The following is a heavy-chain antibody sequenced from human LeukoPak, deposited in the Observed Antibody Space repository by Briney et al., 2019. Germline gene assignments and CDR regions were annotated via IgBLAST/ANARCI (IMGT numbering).Heavy chain of an antibody. CDR2: INHSGST. CDR3: ARGMAR. D-gene: IGHD5-24*01. CDR1: GGSFSGYY. V-gene: IGHV4-34*01. J-gene: IGHJ4*02. Sequence: SETLSLTCAVYGGSFSGYYWSWIRQPPGKGLEWIGEINHSGSTNYNPSLKSRVTISVDKSKNQFSLKLRSVTAADTAVYYCARGMARWGQGTLVTVSS.